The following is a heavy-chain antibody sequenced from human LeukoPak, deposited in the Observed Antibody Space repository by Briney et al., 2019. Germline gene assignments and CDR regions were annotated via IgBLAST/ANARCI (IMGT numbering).Heavy chain of an antibody. CDR1: GGPISSSNW. V-gene: IGHV4-4*02. CDR3: ARLTPTTLSLYYYYMDV. D-gene: IGHD2/OR15-2a*01. J-gene: IGHJ6*03. CDR2: IFHSGTT. Sequence: SETLSLTCAVSGGPISSSNWWSWVRQPPGKGLEWIGRIFHSGTTDYKTSLKGRVTISVDKSKNQFSLTLTSVTAADTAVYYCARLTPTTLSLYYYYMDVWGKGTTVTVSS.